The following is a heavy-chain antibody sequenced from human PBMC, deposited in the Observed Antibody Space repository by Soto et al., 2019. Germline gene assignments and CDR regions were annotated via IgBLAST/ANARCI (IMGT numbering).Heavy chain of an antibody. CDR2: IHHTEST. CDR1: GGSVSSGDYF. D-gene: IGHD2-21*02. J-gene: IGHJ4*02. V-gene: IGHV4-30-4*01. Sequence: SETLSLTCTVSGGSVSSGDYFWTWIRQPPGKGLEWIGYIHHTESTYYNPSLKSRLTISSDTSKNQFSLDLRSVTGADTVVYYCVRGVYCGGNCYSGTDYWGRGTQVTVSS. CDR3: VRGVYCGGNCYSGTDY.